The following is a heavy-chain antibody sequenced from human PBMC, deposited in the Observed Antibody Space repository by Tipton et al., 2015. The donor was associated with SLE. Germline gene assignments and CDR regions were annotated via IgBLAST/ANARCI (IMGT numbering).Heavy chain of an antibody. CDR2: IYYSGSS. CDR1: GGSISSSSYY. CDR3: ARGGPGAFDT. V-gene: IGHV4-39*07. J-gene: IGHJ3*02. Sequence: TLSLTCTVSGGSISSSSYYWGWIRQPPGKGLEWIGSIYYSGSSYYNPSLKSRVTISVDTSKNQFSLKLSSVTAADTAVYYCARGGPGAFDTWGQGTMVTVSS.